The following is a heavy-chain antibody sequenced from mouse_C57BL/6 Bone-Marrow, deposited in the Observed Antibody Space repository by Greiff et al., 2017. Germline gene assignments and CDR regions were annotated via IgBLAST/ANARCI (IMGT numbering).Heavy chain of an antibody. D-gene: IGHD1-1*01. CDR1: GFTFSSYG. V-gene: IGHV5-6*01. Sequence: DVHLVESGGDLVKPGGSLKLSCAASGFTFSSYGMSWVRQTPDKRLEWVATISSGGSYTYYPDSVKGRFTISRDNAKNTLYLQMSSLKSEDTAVYYCARGPTVRSDYWDQGTTLTVSS. CDR2: ISSGGSYT. J-gene: IGHJ2*01. CDR3: ARGPTVRSDY.